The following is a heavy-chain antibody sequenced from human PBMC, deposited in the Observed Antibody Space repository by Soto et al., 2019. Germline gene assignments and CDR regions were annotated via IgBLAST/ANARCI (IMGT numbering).Heavy chain of an antibody. Sequence: PGGSLRLSCADSGFIFSSYAMSWVRLAPGKGLEWISSISGSGGSTYYAASVKGRFTLSRENSKNTLYLQMNSLRAEDTSVYYRAKGIIEPGSSSYDFDYWGQGAMVTVSS. V-gene: IGHV3-23*01. CDR2: ISGSGGST. CDR1: GFIFSSYA. J-gene: IGHJ4*02. CDR3: AKGIIEPGSSSYDFDY. D-gene: IGHD1-26*01.